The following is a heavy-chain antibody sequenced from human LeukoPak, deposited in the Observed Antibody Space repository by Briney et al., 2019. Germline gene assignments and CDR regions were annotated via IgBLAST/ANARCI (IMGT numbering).Heavy chain of an antibody. D-gene: IGHD5-18*01. CDR2: IYYSGST. J-gene: IGHJ3*02. CDR3: ARHPKSGYSNGFDAFDI. CDR1: GGSISSGGYY. V-gene: IGHV4-31*03. Sequence: PSETLSLTCTVSGGSISSGGYYWSWLRQHPGKGLEWIGYIYYSGSTYYNPSLKSRVTISVDTSKNQFSLKLSSVTAADTAVYYCARHPKSGYSNGFDAFDIWGQGTMVTVSS.